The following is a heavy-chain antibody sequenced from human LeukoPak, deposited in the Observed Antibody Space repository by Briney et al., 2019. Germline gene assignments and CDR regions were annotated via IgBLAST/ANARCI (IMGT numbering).Heavy chain of an antibody. J-gene: IGHJ5*02. D-gene: IGHD5-18*01. CDR2: INPNSGGT. Sequence: GASVKVSSKASGYTFTGYYMHWVRQAPGQGLEWMGWINPNSGGTNYAQKFQGRVTMTRDTSISTAYMELSRLRSDDTAVYYCARPGYSYATGWFDPWGQGTLVTVSS. CDR1: GYTFTGYY. V-gene: IGHV1-2*02. CDR3: ARPGYSYATGWFDP.